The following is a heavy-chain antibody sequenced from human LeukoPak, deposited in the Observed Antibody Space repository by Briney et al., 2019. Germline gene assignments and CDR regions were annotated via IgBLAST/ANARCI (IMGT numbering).Heavy chain of an antibody. Sequence: GGPLRLSSAASGFNLNIFYISWVRQAPGKDQEWVSYISSDRDTIYYADSVKGRFTISRDNAKNSLYLQMHSLRAEDTAVYYCARAPGLYDYVWASYRYTGKGYYFDYWGQGVLVTVSS. D-gene: IGHD3-16*02. J-gene: IGHJ4*02. CDR2: ISSDRDTI. V-gene: IGHV3-11*01. CDR1: GFNLNIFY. CDR3: ARAPGLYDYVWASYRYTGKGYYFDY.